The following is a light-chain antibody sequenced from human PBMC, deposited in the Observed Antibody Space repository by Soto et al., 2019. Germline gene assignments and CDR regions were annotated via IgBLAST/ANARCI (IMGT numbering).Light chain of an antibody. Sequence: EIVLTQSPGTLSLSPGERAILSCRASQTLTGNYLAWYQQKPGQAPRLLIYGSSRRATGIPDRFSGRGSGTDFTLTISRLEPEDFAVYFCQQYGTSPWTFGQGTKVDIK. CDR3: QQYGTSPWT. V-gene: IGKV3-20*01. CDR2: GSS. J-gene: IGKJ1*01. CDR1: QTLTGNY.